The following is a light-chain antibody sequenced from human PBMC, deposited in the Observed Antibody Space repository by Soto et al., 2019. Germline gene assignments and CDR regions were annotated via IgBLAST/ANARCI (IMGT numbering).Light chain of an antibody. Sequence: QSALAQPASVSGSPGQSITISCTGASGYVGTYSLVSWYQQHPGRAPKLIIFDGSQRPSGISGRFSGSKSGNTASLTISGLQADDEADYYCCSYAGNSAFVFGGGTKLTVL. CDR3: CSYAGNSAFV. J-gene: IGLJ2*01. CDR1: SGYVGTYSL. CDR2: DGS. V-gene: IGLV2-23*03.